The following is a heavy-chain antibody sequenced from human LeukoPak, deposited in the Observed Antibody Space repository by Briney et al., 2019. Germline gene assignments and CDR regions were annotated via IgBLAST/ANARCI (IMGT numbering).Heavy chain of an antibody. CDR3: ARFRDIVATIGWRYFDY. D-gene: IGHD5-12*01. CDR2: IYPGDSDT. Sequence: GESLKISCKGSGYSFTSYWIGWVRQMPGKGLEWMGIIYPGDSDTRYSPSFQGQVTISADKSISTAYLQWSSLKASDTAMYYCARFRDIVATIGWRYFDYWGQGTLVTVSS. CDR1: GYSFTSYW. V-gene: IGHV5-51*01. J-gene: IGHJ4*02.